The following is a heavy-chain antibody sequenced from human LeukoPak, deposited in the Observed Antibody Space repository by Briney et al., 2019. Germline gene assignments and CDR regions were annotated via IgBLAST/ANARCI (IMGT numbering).Heavy chain of an antibody. J-gene: IGHJ4*02. CDR3: ARAGSYSYGVLFDY. CDR2: ISSSGSTI. D-gene: IGHD5-18*01. CDR1: GFTFSSYE. V-gene: IGHV3-48*03. Sequence: GGSLRVSCSASGFTFSSYEMNWVRQAPGKGLEWVSYISSSGSTIYYADSVKGRFTISRDNAKNSLYLQMSSLRAEDTAVYYCARAGSYSYGVLFDYWGQGTLVTVSS.